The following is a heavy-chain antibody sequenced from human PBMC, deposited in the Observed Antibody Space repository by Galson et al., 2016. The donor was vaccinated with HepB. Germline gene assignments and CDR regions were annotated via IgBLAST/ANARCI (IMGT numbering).Heavy chain of an antibody. J-gene: IGHJ6*02. CDR2: IWYDGSNK. Sequence: SLRLSCAASGFTFSNYAMHWVHQAPGMGLEWVALIWYDGSNKYYADSVKGRFTISRDNSKYTLYLQMNSLRAEDTAVYFCARPIRPYYYYFVMDVWGQATTVTVSS. CDR1: GFTFSNYA. V-gene: IGHV3-33*01. CDR3: ARPIRPYYYYFVMDV.